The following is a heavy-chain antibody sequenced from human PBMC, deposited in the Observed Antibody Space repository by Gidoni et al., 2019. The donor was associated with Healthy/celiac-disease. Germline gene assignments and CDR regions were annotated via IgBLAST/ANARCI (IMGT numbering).Heavy chain of an antibody. V-gene: IGHV2-5*02. D-gene: IGHD3-10*01. Sequence: QITLKESGPTLVKPTQTLTLTCTFSGFSLSTSGVGVGWIRQPPGKALEWLALIYWDDDKRYSPSLKSRLTITKDTSKNQVVLTMTNMDPVDTAKYYCAHRLLQHDAFDIWGQGTMVTVSS. CDR2: IYWDDDK. J-gene: IGHJ3*02. CDR1: GFSLSTSGVG. CDR3: AHRLLQHDAFDI.